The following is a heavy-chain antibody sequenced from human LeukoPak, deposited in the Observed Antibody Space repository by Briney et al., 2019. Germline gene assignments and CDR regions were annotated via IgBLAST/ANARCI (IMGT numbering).Heavy chain of an antibody. CDR2: ISGSGGST. CDR1: GFTFSSYA. V-gene: IGHV3-23*01. CDR3: ATTGIAVATHYFDY. D-gene: IGHD6-19*01. J-gene: IGHJ4*02. Sequence: SGGSLRLSCAASGFTFSSYAMSWVRQAPGKGLEWVSAISGSGGSTYYADSVKGRFTISRDNSKNTLFLQMNSLRAEDTAVYYCATTGIAVATHYFDYWGQGTLVTVSS.